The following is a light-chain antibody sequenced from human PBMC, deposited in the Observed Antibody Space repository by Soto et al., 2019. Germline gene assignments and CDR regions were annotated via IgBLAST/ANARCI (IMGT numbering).Light chain of an antibody. Sequence: VLTQSPGALSLSPGERATLSCRASQPVNSYLNWYQQQPGQSPRLLMSDTSHRATGIPARFSGSGSGTDFTLTISSLEPEDFAVYYCQQYNDWPITFGQGTRLEIK. CDR2: DTS. CDR3: QQYNDWPIT. CDR1: QPVNSY. J-gene: IGKJ5*01. V-gene: IGKV3-11*01.